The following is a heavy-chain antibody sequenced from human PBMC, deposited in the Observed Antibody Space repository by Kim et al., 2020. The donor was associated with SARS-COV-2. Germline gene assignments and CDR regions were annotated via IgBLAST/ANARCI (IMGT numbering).Heavy chain of an antibody. D-gene: IGHD3-3*01. CDR3: ARAPPRSGYYHGYNWFAP. V-gene: IGHV4-34*01. Sequence: SETLSLTCAVYGGSFSDYYWSWIRQPPGKGLEWIGEINHSGSTHYNPSLKSRVTISVDTSKNQFSLKLSSVTAADTAVFYCARAPPRSGYYHGYNWFAP. CDR1: GGSFSDYY. CDR2: INHSGST. J-gene: IGHJ5*02.